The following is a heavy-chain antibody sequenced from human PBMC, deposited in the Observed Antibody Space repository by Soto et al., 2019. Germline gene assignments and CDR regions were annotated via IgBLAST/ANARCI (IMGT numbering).Heavy chain of an antibody. V-gene: IGHV1-69*13. J-gene: IGHJ4*02. D-gene: IGHD3-22*01. Sequence: VASVKVSCKASGGTFSSYAISWVRQAPGQGLEWMGGIIPIFGTANYAQKFQGRVTITADESTSTAYMELSSLRSEDTAVYYCAREGYYDSSGYYSDYWGQGTLVTVSS. CDR1: GGTFSSYA. CDR2: IIPIFGTA. CDR3: AREGYYDSSGYYSDY.